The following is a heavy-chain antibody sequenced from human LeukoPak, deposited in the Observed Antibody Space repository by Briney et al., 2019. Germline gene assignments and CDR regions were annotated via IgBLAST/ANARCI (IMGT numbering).Heavy chain of an antibody. CDR1: GFTFSSYG. D-gene: IGHD3-16*01. V-gene: IGHV3-30*18. Sequence: GGSLRLSCAASGFTFSSYGMHWVRQAPGKGLEWVAVISYDGSSKYYADSVKGRFTISRDNSKNTLYLQMNSLRAEDTAVYYCAKDLAGGRRFGYYFDYWGQGTLVTVSS. J-gene: IGHJ4*02. CDR3: AKDLAGGRRFGYYFDY. CDR2: ISYDGSSK.